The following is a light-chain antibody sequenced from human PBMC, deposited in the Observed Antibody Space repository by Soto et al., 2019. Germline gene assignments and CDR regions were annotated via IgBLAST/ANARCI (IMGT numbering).Light chain of an antibody. J-gene: IGKJ4*01. Sequence: EVVLTQSPGTLSLSPGERATLSCRASQSVSSNLLAWYQEKPGQAPRLLIYGASSRATGIPDRFSGSGSGTDFTLTLSRLEPEDFGVYYCRQYGRSLGFALGGGTKVDTK. CDR3: RQYGRSLGFA. V-gene: IGKV3-20*01. CDR1: QSVSSNL. CDR2: GAS.